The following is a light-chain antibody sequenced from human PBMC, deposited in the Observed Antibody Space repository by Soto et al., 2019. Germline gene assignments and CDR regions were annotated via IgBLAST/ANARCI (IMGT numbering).Light chain of an antibody. Sequence: DIAMTRSPSTLSASVADRVTITCRASQSISSWLAWYQQKPGKAPKLLIYDASSLESGVPSRFSGSGSGTEFTLTISSLQPDDFATYYCQQYNSYSTFGQGTKVDIK. CDR2: DAS. J-gene: IGKJ1*01. CDR3: QQYNSYST. CDR1: QSISSW. V-gene: IGKV1-5*01.